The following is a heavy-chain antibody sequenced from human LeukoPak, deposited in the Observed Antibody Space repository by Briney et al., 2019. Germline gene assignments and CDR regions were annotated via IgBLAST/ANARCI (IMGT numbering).Heavy chain of an antibody. J-gene: IGHJ2*01. CDR1: GFTFSSYE. V-gene: IGHV3-48*03. D-gene: IGHD3-22*01. CDR3: ARDYYDSSGYYGYWYFDL. CDR2: ISSSGSTI. Sequence: PGGSLRLSCAASGFTFSSYEMNWVRQAPGKGLEWVSYISSSGSTIYYADSVKGRFTISRDNAKSSLYLQMNSLRAEDTAVYYCARDYYDSSGYYGYWYFDLWGRGTLVTVSS.